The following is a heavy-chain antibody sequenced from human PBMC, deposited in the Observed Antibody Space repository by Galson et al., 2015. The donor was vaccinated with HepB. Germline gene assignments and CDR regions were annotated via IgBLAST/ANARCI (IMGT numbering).Heavy chain of an antibody. V-gene: IGHV3-15*01. J-gene: IGHJ5*02. CDR1: GFSFTNAW. CDR3: TTLYRLDP. CDR2: IKSNADGGST. Sequence: SLRLSCAASGFSFTNAWMSWVRQAPGKGLEWIAHIKSNADGGSTEYAAPVAGRFTISRDDSKSTLYLHMNSLKTEDTAVYCCTTLYRLDPWGQGTLVTVSS. D-gene: IGHD1-26*01.